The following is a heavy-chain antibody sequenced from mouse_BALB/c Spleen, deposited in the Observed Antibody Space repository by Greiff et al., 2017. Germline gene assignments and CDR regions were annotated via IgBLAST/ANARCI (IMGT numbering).Heavy chain of an antibody. D-gene: IGHD1-1*01. CDR2: INPSTGYT. J-gene: IGHJ2*01. CDR1: GYTFTSYW. V-gene: IGHV1-7*01. CDR3: ARSIYYYGSSYEYFDY. Sequence: VKLQESGAELAKPGASVKMSCKASGYTFTSYWMHWVKQRPGQGLEWIGYINPSTGYTEYNQKFKDKATLTADKSSSTAYMQLSSLTSEDSAVYYCARSIYYYGSSYEYFDYWGQGTTLTVSS.